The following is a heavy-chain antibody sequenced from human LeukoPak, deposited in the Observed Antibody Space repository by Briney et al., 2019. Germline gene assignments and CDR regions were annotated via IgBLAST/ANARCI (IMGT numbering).Heavy chain of an antibody. Sequence: KPSETLSLTCTVSGGSISSSSYYWGWIRQPPGKGLEWIGSIYYSGSTYYNPSLKSRVTISVDTSKNQFSLKLSSVAAADTAVYYCARHIIPYSGHDFRNVFDYWGQGTLVTVSS. CDR3: ARHIIPYSGHDFRNVFDY. J-gene: IGHJ4*02. CDR1: GGSISSSSYY. CDR2: IYYSGST. V-gene: IGHV4-39*01. D-gene: IGHD5-12*01.